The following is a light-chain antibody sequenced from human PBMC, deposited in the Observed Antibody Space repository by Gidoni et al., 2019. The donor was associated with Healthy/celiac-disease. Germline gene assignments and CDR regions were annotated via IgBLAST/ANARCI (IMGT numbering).Light chain of an antibody. V-gene: IGKV1-33*01. J-gene: IGKJ3*01. Sequence: DIQMTQSPSSLSASVGDRVTIHCQASQDISNYLNWYQQKPGKAPTLLIYDASNLETGVPSRFSGSGSGTDFTLTISSLQPEDIATYYCQQYDNLPSFTFGPGTKVDIK. CDR2: DAS. CDR3: QQYDNLPSFT. CDR1: QDISNY.